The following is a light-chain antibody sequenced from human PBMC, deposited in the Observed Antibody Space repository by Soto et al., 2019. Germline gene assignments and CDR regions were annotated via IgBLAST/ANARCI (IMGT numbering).Light chain of an antibody. CDR2: AAS. CDR3: QQSYSTPPWT. CDR1: RSIANW. J-gene: IGKJ1*01. V-gene: IGKV1-39*01. Sequence: DIQMTQSPSTLSASVGDRVTITCRASRSIANWLAWYQQKPGKAPKLLIYAASNLQSGVPSRFSGSGSGTDFTLTISSLQPEDFATYFCQQSYSTPPWTFGQGTKVEIK.